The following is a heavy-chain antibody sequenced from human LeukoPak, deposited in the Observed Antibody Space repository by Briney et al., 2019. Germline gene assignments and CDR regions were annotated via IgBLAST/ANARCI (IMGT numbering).Heavy chain of an antibody. CDR2: IDSGSGNI. D-gene: IGHD7-27*01. CDR3: AREDDDWGPNTLDV. J-gene: IGHJ3*01. Sequence: GGSLRLSCAASGFTFSSHSMNWVRQAPGKGLEWVAYIDSGSGNIYYRDSVKGRFTISRDNAQNSLYLQMDSLRDEDTAVYYCAREDDDWGPNTLDVWGQGTVVTVSS. V-gene: IGHV3-48*02. CDR1: GFTFSSHS.